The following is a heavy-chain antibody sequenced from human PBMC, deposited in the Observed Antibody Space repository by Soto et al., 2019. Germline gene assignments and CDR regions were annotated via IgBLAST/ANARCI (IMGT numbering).Heavy chain of an antibody. V-gene: IGHV1-18*01. J-gene: IGHJ2*01. Sequence: QAQLVQSGAEVKKPGASVKVSCQAGGYTFADYGISWVRQAPGQGLEWMGWIGPYNGNTNYARNLQDRVTMTTDTSTNTAYMELRSLRSDDTALYYCARCYCSVGSCYTCWHFDLWGRGTLLTVSS. CDR1: GYTFADYG. CDR3: ARCYCSVGSCYTCWHFDL. CDR2: IGPYNGNT. D-gene: IGHD2-15*01.